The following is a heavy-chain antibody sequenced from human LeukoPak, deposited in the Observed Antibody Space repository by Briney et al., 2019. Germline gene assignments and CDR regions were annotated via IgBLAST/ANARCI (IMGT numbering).Heavy chain of an antibody. Sequence: ASVKVSRKASGYTFTSYGISWVRQAPGQGLEWMGWISAYNGNTNYAQKLQGRVTMTTDTSTSTAYMELRSLRSDDTAVYDCARDPAVLWFGELRRYNWFDPWGQGTLVTVSS. CDR1: GYTFTSYG. J-gene: IGHJ5*02. V-gene: IGHV1-18*01. D-gene: IGHD3-10*01. CDR2: ISAYNGNT. CDR3: ARDPAVLWFGELRRYNWFDP.